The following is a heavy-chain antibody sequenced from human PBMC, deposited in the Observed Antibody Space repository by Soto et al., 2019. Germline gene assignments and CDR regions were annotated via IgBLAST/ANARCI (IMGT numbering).Heavy chain of an antibody. CDR2: IVPVFGRP. CDR3: AREGSGYNF. J-gene: IGHJ4*02. CDR1: AGSFMNFG. D-gene: IGHD5-12*01. Sequence: GXSVKVSFKASAGSFMNFGISWVRQAPGQGLEWMGGIVPVFGRPNYAQRFRGRLTITADESTSTGYMELISLRSDDTAVYYCAREGSGYNFWGQGTPVTVSS. V-gene: IGHV1-69*13.